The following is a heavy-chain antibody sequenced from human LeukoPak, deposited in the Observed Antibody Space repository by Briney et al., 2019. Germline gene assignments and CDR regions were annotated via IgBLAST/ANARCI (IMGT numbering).Heavy chain of an antibody. CDR3: VRDVRVTVGIDAFDI. CDR1: GGTFSSYA. CDR2: IIPIFGTA. Sequence: SVKVSCKASGGTFSSYAISWVRQAPGQGLEWMGGIIPIFGTANYAQKFQGRVTITTDESTSTAYMELSSLRSEDTAVYYCVRDVRVTVGIDAFDIWGQGTMVTVSS. J-gene: IGHJ3*02. D-gene: IGHD3-10*02. V-gene: IGHV1-69*05.